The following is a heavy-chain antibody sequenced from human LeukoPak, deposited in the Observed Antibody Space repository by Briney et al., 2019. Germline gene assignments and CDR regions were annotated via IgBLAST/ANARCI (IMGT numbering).Heavy chain of an antibody. CDR3: AREHQSGGGGQYYFDY. D-gene: IGHD2-15*01. J-gene: IGHJ4*02. Sequence: SETLSLTCAVSGGSISSSNWWSWVRQPPGKGLEWIGEIYHSGSTNYNPSLKSRVTISVDKSKNQFSLKLSSVTAADTAVYYCAREHQSGGGGQYYFDYWGQGTLVTVSS. CDR1: GGSISSSNW. V-gene: IGHV4-4*02. CDR2: IYHSGST.